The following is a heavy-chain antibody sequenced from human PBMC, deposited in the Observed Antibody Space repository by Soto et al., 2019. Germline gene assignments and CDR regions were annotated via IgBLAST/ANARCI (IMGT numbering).Heavy chain of an antibody. CDR2: IYYSGST. CDR1: GGSIGSNSYY. D-gene: IGHD3-3*01. V-gene: IGHV4-39*01. Sequence: QLQLQESGPGLVKPSETLSLTCTVSGGSIGSNSYYWGWIRQPPGKGLEWIGTIYYSGSTYYIPSLHSRVTVSVDTSKHQFSLRLTSVTAADTAVYYCAKVFALLNWFDPWGQGSLVTVSS. J-gene: IGHJ5*02. CDR3: AKVFALLNWFDP.